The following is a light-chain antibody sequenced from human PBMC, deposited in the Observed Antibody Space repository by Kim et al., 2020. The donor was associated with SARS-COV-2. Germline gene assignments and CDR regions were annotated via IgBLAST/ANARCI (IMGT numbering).Light chain of an antibody. CDR2: WAS. CDR3: QQYYSTPLT. V-gene: IGKV4-1*01. J-gene: IGKJ1*01. Sequence: DIVMTQSPDSLAVSLAERATINCKSSQSVLSSSNNKDYLAWYQQKPGQPPKLLIYWASTRASGVPDRFSGSGSGTDFTLTISSLQAEDVAVYYCQQYYSTPLTFGQGTKVDIK. CDR1: QSVLSSSNNKDY.